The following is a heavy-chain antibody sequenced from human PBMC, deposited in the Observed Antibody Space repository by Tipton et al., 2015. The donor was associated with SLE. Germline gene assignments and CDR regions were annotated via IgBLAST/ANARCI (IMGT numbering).Heavy chain of an antibody. D-gene: IGHD4-23*01. CDR3: ARVAVVTPRHAIDI. CDR2: VYHNGIT. Sequence: TLSLTCTVSGGSITDSTYYWGWIRQPPGKGLEWIGSVYHNGITDYNPSLRSRVTTSVDTSKNHFSLKVRSVTAADTAVYYCARVAVVTPRHAIDIWGQGTTVTVS. V-gene: IGHV4-39*07. CDR1: GGSITDSTYY. J-gene: IGHJ6*02.